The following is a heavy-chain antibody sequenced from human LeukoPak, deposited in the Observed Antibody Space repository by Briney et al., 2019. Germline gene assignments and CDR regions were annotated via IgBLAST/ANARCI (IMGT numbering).Heavy chain of an antibody. D-gene: IGHD1-26*01. V-gene: IGHV3-48*04. CDR1: GFTSSSYS. CDR3: ARDTVGVTDY. J-gene: IGHJ4*02. Sequence: GGSLRLSCAASGFTSSSYSMNWVRQAPGKGLEWVSYISSSSSTIYYADSVKGRFTISRDNAKNSLYLQMNSLRAEDTALYYCARDTVGVTDYWGQGTLVTVSS. CDR2: ISSSSSTI.